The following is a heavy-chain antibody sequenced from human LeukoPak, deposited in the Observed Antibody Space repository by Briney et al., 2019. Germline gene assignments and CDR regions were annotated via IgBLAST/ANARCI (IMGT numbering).Heavy chain of an antibody. J-gene: IGHJ4*02. V-gene: IGHV1-2*02. CDR3: ASARAVAETIFDY. Sequence: GASVKVSCKASGYTFTSYYMHWVRQAPGQGLEWMGWINPNSGGTNYAQKFQGRVTMTRDTSISTAYMELSRLRSDDTAVYYCASARAVAETIFDYWGQGTLVTVSS. D-gene: IGHD6-19*01. CDR2: INPNSGGT. CDR1: GYTFTSYY.